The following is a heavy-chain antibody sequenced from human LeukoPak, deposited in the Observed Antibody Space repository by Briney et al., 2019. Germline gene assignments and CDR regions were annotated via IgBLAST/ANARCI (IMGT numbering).Heavy chain of an antibody. CDR3: ARALAGDPHGGYYGMDV. CDR2: INHSGST. J-gene: IGHJ6*02. CDR1: GGSFSGYY. D-gene: IGHD7-27*01. V-gene: IGHV4-34*01. Sequence: PSETLSLTCAVYGGSFSGYYWSWIRQPPGKGLEWIGEINHSGSTTYNPSLKSRVTISVDTSKNQFSLKLSSVTAADTAVYYCARALAGDPHGGYYGMDVWGQGTTVTVSS.